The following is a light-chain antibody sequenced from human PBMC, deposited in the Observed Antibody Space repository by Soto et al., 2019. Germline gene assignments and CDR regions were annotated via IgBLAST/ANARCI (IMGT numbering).Light chain of an antibody. V-gene: IGKV3-15*01. CDR2: GAS. CDR1: QSVNRN. CDR3: HQYNSWARGT. J-gene: IGKJ3*01. Sequence: EIMMTQSPGTLSVAPGEGVTLSCTASQSVNRNFAWYQQKPGQPPRLLLYGASTRATGIPVRFRGSGSGTEFTLTISRLQSEDFAVYYCHQYNSWARGTFGPGTKVEIK.